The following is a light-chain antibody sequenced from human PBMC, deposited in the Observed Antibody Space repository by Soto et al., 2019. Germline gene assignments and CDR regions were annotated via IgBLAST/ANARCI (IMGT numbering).Light chain of an antibody. CDR2: AAS. Sequence: DIQMTQSPSSLSASVGDRVTITCRASQSINSHLNWYQHKPGKAPNLLIYAASNLEGGVPSRFSGSGSGTDFILTISSLQPEDFVTYSCQQSDSPPYTFGQGTKLEI. V-gene: IGKV1-39*01. CDR1: QSINSH. CDR3: QQSDSPPYT. J-gene: IGKJ2*01.